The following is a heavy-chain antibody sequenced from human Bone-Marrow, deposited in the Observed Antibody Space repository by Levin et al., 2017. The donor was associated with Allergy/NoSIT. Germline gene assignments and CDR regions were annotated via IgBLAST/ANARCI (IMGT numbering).Heavy chain of an antibody. D-gene: IGHD2-15*01. CDR1: GFTFSSYG. V-gene: IGHV3-33*01. Sequence: GESLKISCAASGFTFSSYGMHWVRQAPGKGLEWVAVIWYDGSNKYYADSVKGRFTISRDNSKNTLYLQMNSLRAEDTAVYYCASLGCSGGSCNTEQVDYWGQGTLVTVSS. CDR3: ASLGCSGGSCNTEQVDY. CDR2: IWYDGSNK. J-gene: IGHJ4*02.